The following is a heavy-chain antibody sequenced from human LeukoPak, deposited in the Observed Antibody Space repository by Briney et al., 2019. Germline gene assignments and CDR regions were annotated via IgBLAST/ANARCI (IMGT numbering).Heavy chain of an antibody. D-gene: IGHD1-26*01. CDR2: IDWDDDK. Sequence: SGPTLVNPTQTLTLTCTFSGFSLSTSGMCVSWIRQPPGKALEWLARIDWDDDKCYSTSLKTRLTISKDTSKNQVVLTMTNMDPVDTATYYCARWGGVGATYHFDYWGQGTLVTVSS. CDR1: GFSLSTSGMC. CDR3: ARWGGVGATYHFDY. J-gene: IGHJ4*02. V-gene: IGHV2-70*11.